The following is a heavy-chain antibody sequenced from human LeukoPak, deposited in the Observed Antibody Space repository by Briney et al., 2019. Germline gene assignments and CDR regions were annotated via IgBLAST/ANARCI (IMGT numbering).Heavy chain of an antibody. D-gene: IGHD3-16*01. J-gene: IGHJ4*02. Sequence: PSETLSLTCAVYGGSFSGYYWSWIRQPPGKGLEWIGEINHSGSTNYNPSLKSRVTISVDTSKNQFSLKLSSVTAADTAVYYCARVPRRRYYFDYWGQGTLVTVSS. CDR1: GGSFSGYY. CDR2: INHSGST. V-gene: IGHV4-34*01. CDR3: ARVPRRRYYFDY.